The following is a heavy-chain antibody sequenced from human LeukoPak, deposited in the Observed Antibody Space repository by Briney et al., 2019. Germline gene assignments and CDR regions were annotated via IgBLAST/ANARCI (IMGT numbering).Heavy chain of an antibody. CDR3: ARTYVGGVDY. CDR2: INGNTGDT. V-gene: IGHV1-2*06. Sequence: ASVKVSCKPSGYTFSGYYMNWVRQAPGQGLEWMGRINGNTGDTDYAHKFRGRVTMTRDTSISTAYMELSSLTSDDTAVYYCARTYVGGVDYWGQGILVTVSS. D-gene: IGHD2-15*01. CDR1: GYTFSGYY. J-gene: IGHJ4*01.